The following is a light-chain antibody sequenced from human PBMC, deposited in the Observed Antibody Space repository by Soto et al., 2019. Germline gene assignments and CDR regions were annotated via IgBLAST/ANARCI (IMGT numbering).Light chain of an antibody. CDR2: GAS. CDR1: QSLSGRY. J-gene: IGKJ1*01. V-gene: IGKV3-20*01. Sequence: TLALSPGEGATLSCRASQSLSGRYLAWYQQKPGQAPRLLIYGASTRATGIPDRFSGSGSGTDFTLTISRLEPEDFAVYYCQQYDSSPRTFGQGTKVDI. CDR3: QQYDSSPRT.